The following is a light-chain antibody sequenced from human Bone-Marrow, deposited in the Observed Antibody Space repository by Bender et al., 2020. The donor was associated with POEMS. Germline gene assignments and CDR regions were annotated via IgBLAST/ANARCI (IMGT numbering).Light chain of an antibody. Sequence: QSVLTQPPSASGTPGQRVTISCSGSSSNIGSNYVYWYQHLPGTAPKLLIYGYNNRPSGVPDRFSGSKSGTSASLAITGLQAEDDGDYYCQSYDNSLGGWVFGGGTKLTVL. CDR2: GYN. V-gene: IGLV1-40*01. J-gene: IGLJ3*02. CDR3: QSYDNSLGGWV. CDR1: SSNIGSNY.